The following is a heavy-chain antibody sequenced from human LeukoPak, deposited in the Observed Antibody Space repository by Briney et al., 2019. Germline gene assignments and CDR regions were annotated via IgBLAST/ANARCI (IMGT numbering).Heavy chain of an antibody. CDR2: INPSGGST. Sequence: ASVKVSCKASGYTFTSYYMHWVRQAPGQGLEWIGIINPSGGSTSYAQKFQGRVTMTRDTSTSTVYMELSSLRSEDTAVYYCARGGKDTAMVKDYYYYYGMDVWGQGTTVTVSS. V-gene: IGHV1-46*01. CDR1: GYTFTSYY. D-gene: IGHD5-18*01. J-gene: IGHJ6*02. CDR3: ARGGKDTAMVKDYYYYYGMDV.